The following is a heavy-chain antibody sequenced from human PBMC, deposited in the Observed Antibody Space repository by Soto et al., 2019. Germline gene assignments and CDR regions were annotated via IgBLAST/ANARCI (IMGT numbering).Heavy chain of an antibody. J-gene: IGHJ6*02. V-gene: IGHV4-31*03. CDR3: ARDRLMATSGTARYYYGLDV. D-gene: IGHD5-12*01. CDR1: GGAIISGGYY. CDR2: IYYSGTT. Sequence: SETLSLTCTVSGGAIISGGYYFSCIRHCPWRGLEWIGNIYYSGTTYYNPSLKSRLTMSVDTSKNQFSLRLNSVTAADTAMYFCARDRLMATSGTARYYYGLDVWGQGTTVTVSS.